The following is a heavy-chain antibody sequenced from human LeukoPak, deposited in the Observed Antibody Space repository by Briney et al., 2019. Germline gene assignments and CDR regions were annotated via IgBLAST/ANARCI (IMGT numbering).Heavy chain of an antibody. CDR3: ARHRYIGSHAPFDY. D-gene: IGHD1-26*01. Sequence: KPSETLSLTCTVSGGSISSSSYYWGWIRQPPGKGLEWIGTIYYSRSTYYNPSLKSRVTISVDTSKNQFSLNLSSVTAADTAVYYCARHRYIGSHAPFDYWGQGTLVTVSS. CDR1: GGSISSSSYY. V-gene: IGHV4-39*01. J-gene: IGHJ4*02. CDR2: IYYSRST.